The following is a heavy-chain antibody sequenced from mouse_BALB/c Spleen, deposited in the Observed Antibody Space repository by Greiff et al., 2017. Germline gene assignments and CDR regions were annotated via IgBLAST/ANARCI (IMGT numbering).Heavy chain of an antibody. J-gene: IGHJ2*01. CDR3: ARRGNYGDY. CDR2: ISYDGSN. CDR1: GYSITSGYY. Sequence: EVKLLESGPGLVKPSQSLSLTCSVTGYSITSGYYWNWIRQFPGNKLEWMGYISYDGSNNYNPSLKNRISITRDTSKNQFFLKLNSVTTEDTATYYCARRGNYGDYWGQGTTLTVSS. V-gene: IGHV3-6*02. D-gene: IGHD2-1*01.